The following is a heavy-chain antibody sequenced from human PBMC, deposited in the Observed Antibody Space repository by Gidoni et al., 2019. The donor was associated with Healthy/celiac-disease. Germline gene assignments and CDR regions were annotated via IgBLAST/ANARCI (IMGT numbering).Heavy chain of an antibody. D-gene: IGHD6-19*01. CDR3: ARVSQWLPSDAFDI. CDR1: GYSISSGYY. CDR2: SYHSGSP. J-gene: IGHJ3*02. Sequence: QVQLQESGPGLVKPSETLSLTCAVSGYSISSGYYWGWIRQPPGKGLEWIGSSYHSGSPYYHPSLKSRVTISVDTSKNQFSLKLSSVTAADTAVYYCARVSQWLPSDAFDIWGQGTMVTVSS. V-gene: IGHV4-38-2*01.